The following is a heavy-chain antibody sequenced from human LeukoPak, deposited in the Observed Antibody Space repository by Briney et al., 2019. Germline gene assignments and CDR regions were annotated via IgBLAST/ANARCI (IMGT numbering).Heavy chain of an antibody. J-gene: IGHJ4*02. D-gene: IGHD4-17*01. Sequence: PSETLSLTCAVSGGSISSSNWWSWVRQPPGKGLEWIGEIYHSGSTNYNPSLKSRVTISVDKSRNQFSLKLSSVTAADTAVYYCASSRGVTNYYFDYWGQGTLVTASS. CDR1: GGSISSSNW. V-gene: IGHV4-4*02. CDR3: ASSRGVTNYYFDY. CDR2: IYHSGST.